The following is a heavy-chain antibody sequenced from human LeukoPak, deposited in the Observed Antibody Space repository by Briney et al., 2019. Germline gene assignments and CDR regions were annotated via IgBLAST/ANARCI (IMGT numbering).Heavy chain of an antibody. V-gene: IGHV3-48*01. J-gene: IGHJ5*02. CDR1: GFIFGRDS. D-gene: IGHD2-21*02. Sequence: GGSLTLSCAASGFIFGRDSMNWVRQAPGRGLEWISYISRDSDIRYYADSVRGLFHIPRDNARNYLYLQMNSLRADATAMYYCVRDNPRCCGVVPANVDDLWGQGTLVTVSS. CDR3: VRDNPRCCGVVPANVDDL. CDR2: ISRDSDIR.